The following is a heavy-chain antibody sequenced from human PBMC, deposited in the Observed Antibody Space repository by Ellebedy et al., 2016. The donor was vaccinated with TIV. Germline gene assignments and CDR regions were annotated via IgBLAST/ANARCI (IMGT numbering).Heavy chain of an antibody. J-gene: IGHJ2*01. V-gene: IGHV4-4*07. CDR1: GGSFSSYY. D-gene: IGHD1-14*01. Sequence: SETLSLTXTVSGGSFSSYYWSWIRQSAGKGLEWIGRIFMSGSISYNPSLKNRVTMSVDASKSQLSLSLTSMTAADTAMYFCARLRQSRDRSHWYFDVWGRGTLVTVSS. CDR3: ARLRQSRDRSHWYFDV. CDR2: IFMSGSI.